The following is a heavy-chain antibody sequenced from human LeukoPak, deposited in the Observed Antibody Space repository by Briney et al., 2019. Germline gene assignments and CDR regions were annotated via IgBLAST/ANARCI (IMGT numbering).Heavy chain of an antibody. CDR1: GFIVSSKY. CDR2: IYSGGST. J-gene: IGHJ4*02. Sequence: PGGSLRLSCAASGFIVSSKYMSWVRQAPGKGLEWVSVIYSGGSTYYAASVEGRFTISRGNSKNTVYLQMNSLRVEDTAVYYCARAGPIDYWGQGILVTVSS. V-gene: IGHV3-53*01. CDR3: ARAGPIDY.